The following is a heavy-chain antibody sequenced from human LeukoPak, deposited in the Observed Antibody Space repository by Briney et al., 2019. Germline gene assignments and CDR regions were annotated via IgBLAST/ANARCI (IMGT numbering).Heavy chain of an antibody. J-gene: IGHJ4*02. CDR2: IYTSGST. D-gene: IGHD6-19*01. Sequence: SETLSLTCTVSGGSISSYYWSWIRQPAGKGLEWIGRIYTSGSTNYNPSLKSRVTMSVDTSKNQFSLKLSSVTAADTAVYYCAGCGDSSGRYHDWGQGTLVTVSS. CDR1: GGSISSYY. CDR3: AGCGDSSGRYHD. V-gene: IGHV4-4*07.